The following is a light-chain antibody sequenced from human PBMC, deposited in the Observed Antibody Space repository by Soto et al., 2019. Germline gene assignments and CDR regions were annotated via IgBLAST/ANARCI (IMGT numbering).Light chain of an antibody. Sequence: QSALTQPPSASGSPVQSVTISCTGTGNEFGVYDFVSWYQHHPGKAPRLIIYEVVQRPSGVPDRFSGSKSGNTASLTVSGLQAADEGDYYCQSYDLSLRNYVLGSGTKVTV. CDR3: QSYDLSLRNYV. CDR2: EVV. J-gene: IGLJ1*01. V-gene: IGLV2-8*01. CDR1: GNEFGVYDF.